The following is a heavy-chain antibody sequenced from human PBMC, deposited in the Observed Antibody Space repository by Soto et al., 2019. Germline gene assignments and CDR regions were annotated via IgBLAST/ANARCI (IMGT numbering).Heavy chain of an antibody. Sequence: ASVKVSCKASGYTFTSYGISWVRQAPGQGLEWMGWISAYNGNTNYAQKLQGRVTMTTDTSTSTAYMELRSLRSDDTAVYYCALFLGECNGISWRYHDAFDIWGQGTMVTVSS. CDR1: GYTFTSYG. J-gene: IGHJ3*02. CDR2: ISAYNGNT. V-gene: IGHV1-18*01. CDR3: ALFLGECNGISWRYHDAFDI. D-gene: IGHD2-8*01.